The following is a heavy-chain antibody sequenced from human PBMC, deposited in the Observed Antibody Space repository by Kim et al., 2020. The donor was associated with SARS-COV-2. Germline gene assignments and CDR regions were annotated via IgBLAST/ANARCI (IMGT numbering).Heavy chain of an antibody. V-gene: IGHV3-33*06. D-gene: IGHD2-15*01. J-gene: IGHJ4*02. CDR1: RFTFSSYG. CDR2: IWYDGSNK. CDR3: AKERRKYCSGGSCHLEY. Sequence: GGSLRLSCAASRFTFSSYGLHWVRQAPGKGLECVAVIWYDGSNKYHADSVKGRFTISRDNSKNTLYLQMNNLRAEDTAVYYCAKERRKYCSGGSCHLEYWGQGNLVTVS.